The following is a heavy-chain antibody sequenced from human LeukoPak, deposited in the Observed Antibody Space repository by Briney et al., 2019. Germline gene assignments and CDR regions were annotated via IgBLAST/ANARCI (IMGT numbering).Heavy chain of an antibody. Sequence: GGSLRLSCIASGFVFSRDNMIWVRRAPGKGLEWVAHISEAIYYADSVQCRFTISTDNAKNSLYLQMSNLRAEDTAMYYCVREVGRPKTFYFDSWGRGTPVTVSS. J-gene: IGHJ4*02. V-gene: IGHV3-48*04. CDR1: GFVFSRDN. D-gene: IGHD3-16*01. CDR2: ISEAI. CDR3: VREVGRPKTFYFDS.